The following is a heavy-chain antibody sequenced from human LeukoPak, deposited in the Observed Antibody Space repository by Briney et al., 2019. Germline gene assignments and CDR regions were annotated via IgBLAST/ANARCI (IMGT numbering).Heavy chain of an antibody. Sequence: GGSLRLSCAVSGFTFSTYAMTWVRQAPGKGLEWVSGISGSGVTTYYADSLQGRFSISRDNARDSLFLEMNSLRAEDTAIYYCARVPLDIILLYYMDVWGKGTTVTVSS. V-gene: IGHV3-23*01. D-gene: IGHD2-21*01. CDR1: GFTFSTYA. J-gene: IGHJ6*03. CDR2: ISGSGVTT. CDR3: ARVPLDIILLYYMDV.